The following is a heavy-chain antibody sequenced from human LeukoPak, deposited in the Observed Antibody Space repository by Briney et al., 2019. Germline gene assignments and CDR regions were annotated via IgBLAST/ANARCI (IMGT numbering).Heavy chain of an antibody. Sequence: VAAVKVSSTASGYTFTSYGISWVRQAPGQGLEWMGWMSAYNGNKTYAQTLRRTGTMPTDPSTSTAYMELRRLRSDDTAVYYCARDQRDYVWGSYRYTYYFAYWGQGTLVTVSS. V-gene: IGHV1-18*01. CDR3: ARDQRDYVWGSYRYTYYFAY. CDR1: GYTFTSYG. CDR2: MSAYNGNK. D-gene: IGHD3-16*02. J-gene: IGHJ4*02.